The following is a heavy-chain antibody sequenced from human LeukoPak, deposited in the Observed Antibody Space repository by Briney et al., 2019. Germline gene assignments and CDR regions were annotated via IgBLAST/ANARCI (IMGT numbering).Heavy chain of an antibody. Sequence: PGGSLRLSCAASGFTFSSYAMSWVRQAPGKGLEWVSTISRGGDSTYFADSVKGRFTPSRDNSKNTLYLQMNSLRAEDTAVYYCAKVNYYDSSVYDALDIWGQGTMVTVSS. CDR3: AKVNYYDSSVYDALDI. CDR2: ISRGGDST. J-gene: IGHJ3*02. V-gene: IGHV3-23*01. D-gene: IGHD3-22*01. CDR1: GFTFSSYA.